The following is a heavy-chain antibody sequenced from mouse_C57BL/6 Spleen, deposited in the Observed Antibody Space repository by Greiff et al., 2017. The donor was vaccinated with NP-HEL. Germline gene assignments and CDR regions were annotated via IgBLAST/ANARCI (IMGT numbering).Heavy chain of an antibody. CDR1: GFTFTDYY. J-gene: IGHJ2*01. CDR2: IRNKANGYTT. D-gene: IGHD2-4*01. V-gene: IGHV7-3*01. CDR3: ARYMRGLRGHYFDY. Sequence: EVNVVESGGGLVQPGGSLSLSCAASGFTFTDYYMSWVRQPPGKALEWLGFIRNKANGYTTEYSASVKGRFTISRDNSQSILYLQMNALRAEDSATYYGARYMRGLRGHYFDYWGQGTTLTVSS.